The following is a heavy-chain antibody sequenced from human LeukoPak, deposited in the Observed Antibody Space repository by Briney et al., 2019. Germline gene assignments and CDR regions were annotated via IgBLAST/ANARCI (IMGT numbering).Heavy chain of an antibody. CDR3: ARENIVVVPAAHAFDI. D-gene: IGHD2-2*01. Sequence: QPGGSLRLSCAASGFTVSSNYMSWVRQAPGKGLEWVSVIYSGGSTYYADSVKGRFTISRDNSKNTLYLQMNSLGAEDTAVYYCARENIVVVPAAHAFDIWGQGTMVTVSS. CDR1: GFTVSSNY. J-gene: IGHJ3*02. CDR2: IYSGGST. V-gene: IGHV3-66*02.